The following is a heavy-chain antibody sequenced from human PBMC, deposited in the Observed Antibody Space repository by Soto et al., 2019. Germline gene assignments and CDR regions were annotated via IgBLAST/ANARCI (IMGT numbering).Heavy chain of an antibody. CDR1: GFTFSSYA. V-gene: IGHV3-30-3*01. CDR2: ISYDGSNK. D-gene: IGHD7-27*01. J-gene: IGHJ4*02. Sequence: VQLVESGGGVVQPGRSLRLSCAASGFTFSSYAMHWVRQAPGKGLEWVAVISYDGSNKYYADSVKGRFTISRDNSKNTLYLQMNSLRAEDTAVYYCARFMDSNWGYDYFDYWGQGTLVTVSS. CDR3: ARFMDSNWGYDYFDY.